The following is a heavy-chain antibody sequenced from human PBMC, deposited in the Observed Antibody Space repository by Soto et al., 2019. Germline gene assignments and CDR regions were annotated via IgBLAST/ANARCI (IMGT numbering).Heavy chain of an antibody. D-gene: IGHD6-19*01. CDR2: IIQTLGTA. J-gene: IGHJ3*02. V-gene: IGHV1-69*06. Sequence: QVQLVQSGAEMREPGSSVKVSCMASGGTFSSSAITWLRQAPGQGPEWMGGIIQTLGTANYIEKFRGRDTIIADTSTSTAYMEVSSLTSEDTAMYFCARSETAGHRGFDIWGQGTMVTVSS. CDR3: ARSETAGHRGFDI. CDR1: GGTFSSSA.